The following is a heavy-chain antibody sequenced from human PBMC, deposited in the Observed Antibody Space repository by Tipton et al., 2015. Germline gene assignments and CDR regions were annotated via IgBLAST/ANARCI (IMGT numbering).Heavy chain of an antibody. CDR3: TRRSVAGTIDY. Sequence: SLRLSCAASGFIFSGSDMHWVRQASGKGLEWVGRIRSKVNNYATAYAASVEGRFTISRDDSKNTVYLQLNSLKTEDTAVYYCTRRSVAGTIDYWGQGTLVTVSS. V-gene: IGHV3-73*01. CDR1: GFIFSGSD. D-gene: IGHD6-19*01. CDR2: IRSKVNNYAT. J-gene: IGHJ4*02.